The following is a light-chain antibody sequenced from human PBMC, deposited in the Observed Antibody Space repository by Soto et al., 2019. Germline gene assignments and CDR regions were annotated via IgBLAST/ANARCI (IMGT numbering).Light chain of an antibody. Sequence: QSVLTQPPSVSGAPGQRVTISCTGSSSNIGAGYDVHWYQQLPGTAPKLLIYGNSNRPSGVPDRFSGSKSGTSASLAITGLQAEDEADYSWQSYNSSLSGHVFGTGTKVNVL. CDR3: QSYNSSLSGHV. CDR2: GNS. J-gene: IGLJ1*01. V-gene: IGLV1-40*01. CDR1: SSNIGAGYD.